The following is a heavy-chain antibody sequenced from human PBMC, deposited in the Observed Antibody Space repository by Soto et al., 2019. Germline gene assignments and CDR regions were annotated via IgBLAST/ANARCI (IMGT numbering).Heavy chain of an antibody. V-gene: IGHV4-31*03. D-gene: IGHD3-10*01. CDR2: IYYSGST. J-gene: IGHJ6*02. CDR1: GGSISSGGYY. Sequence: PSETLSLTCTVSGGSISSGGYYWSWIRQHKGKGLEWIGYIYYSGSTYYNPSLKSRVTISVDTSKNQFSLKLSSVTAADTAVYYCARTCRGSSASCYYGMDVWGQGTTVXVSS. CDR3: ARTCRGSSASCYYGMDV.